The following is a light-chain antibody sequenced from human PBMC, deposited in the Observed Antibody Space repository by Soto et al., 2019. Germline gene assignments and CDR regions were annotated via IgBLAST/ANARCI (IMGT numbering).Light chain of an antibody. Sequence: EIVMTQSPATLSVSPGERATLSCRASQSVNSNLAWYQQKPGQAPRLLIYGASTSATGIPARFSGSGSWTEFTLTINSLQSEDFAVYYCQQYNRWRALTFGGGTTVEIQ. CDR2: GAS. CDR3: QQYNRWRALT. V-gene: IGKV3-15*01. J-gene: IGKJ4*01. CDR1: QSVNSN.